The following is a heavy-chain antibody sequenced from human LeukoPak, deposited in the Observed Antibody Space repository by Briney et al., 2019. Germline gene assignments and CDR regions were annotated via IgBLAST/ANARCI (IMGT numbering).Heavy chain of an antibody. J-gene: IGHJ5*02. CDR1: GYTFTGYY. V-gene: IGHV1-2*02. D-gene: IGHD3-9*01. Sequence: ASVKVSCKASGYTFTGYYMHWVRQAPGQGLEWMGWINPNSGGTNYAQKFQGRVTMTRDTSISTAYMELSRLRSDDTAVYYYARDLRYFDWSDKRDWFDPWGQGTLVTVSS. CDR3: ARDLRYFDWSDKRDWFDP. CDR2: INPNSGGT.